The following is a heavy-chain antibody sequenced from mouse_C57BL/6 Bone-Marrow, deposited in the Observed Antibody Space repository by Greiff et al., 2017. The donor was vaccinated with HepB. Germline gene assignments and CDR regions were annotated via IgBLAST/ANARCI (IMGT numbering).Heavy chain of an antibody. Sequence: QVQLQQPGAELVRPGTSVKLSCKASGYTFTSYWMHWVKQRPGQGLEWIGVIDPSDSYTNYNQKFKGKATLTVDTSSSTAYMQLSSLTSEDSAVYYCARSDIYYDYDGPGYWGQGTTLTVSS. CDR3: ARSDIYYDYDGPGY. D-gene: IGHD2-4*01. V-gene: IGHV1-59*01. J-gene: IGHJ2*01. CDR1: GYTFTSYW. CDR2: IDPSDSYT.